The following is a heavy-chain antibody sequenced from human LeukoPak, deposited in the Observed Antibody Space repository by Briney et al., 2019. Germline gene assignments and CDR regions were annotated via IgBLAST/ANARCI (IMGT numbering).Heavy chain of an antibody. D-gene: IGHD1-1*01. V-gene: IGHV3-11*04. CDR2: IGGSGGAI. CDR1: GFTFSDHY. CDR3: ARDRFLHHWNPWDY. J-gene: IGHJ4*02. Sequence: GGSLRLSCAASGFTFSDHYMDWVRQAPGKGLEWVSEIGGSGGAIYYADSVKGRFTISRDNSKNTLFLEMNSLRAEDTAVYYCARDRFLHHWNPWDYWGQGTLVTVSS.